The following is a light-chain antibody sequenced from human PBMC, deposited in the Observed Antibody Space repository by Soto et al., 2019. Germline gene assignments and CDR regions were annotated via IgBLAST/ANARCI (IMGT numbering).Light chain of an antibody. V-gene: IGKV1-5*03. CDR1: QTISSW. CDR2: KAS. CDR3: QHYNSYSEA. Sequence: DVQMTQSTSTLSASVGDRVTITCRASQTISSWLAWYQQKPGKAPKLLIYKASTLKSGVPSRFSGSGSGTEFTLTISSLQPDDFATYYCQHYNSYSEAFGQGTKADIK. J-gene: IGKJ1*01.